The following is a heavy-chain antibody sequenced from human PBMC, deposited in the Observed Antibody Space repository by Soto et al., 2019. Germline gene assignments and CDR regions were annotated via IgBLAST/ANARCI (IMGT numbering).Heavy chain of an antibody. V-gene: IGHV3-53*01. Sequence: SLGLSSGVSGVLVSNTHMSCVCRAPSKGLEWVAVIFRGLRTHYADSVKGRFTISIDDTKNTIYLEMNSLRAEDTAVYYCARDRSFLSRVDSFDTWVQVTMFILS. CDR3: ARDRSFLSRVDSFDT. J-gene: IGHJ3*02. CDR2: IFRGLRT. CDR1: GVLVSNTH. D-gene: IGHD6-13*01.